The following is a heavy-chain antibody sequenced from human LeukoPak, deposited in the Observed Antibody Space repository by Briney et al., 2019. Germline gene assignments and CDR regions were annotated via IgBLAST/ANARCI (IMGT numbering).Heavy chain of an antibody. CDR1: GFTFSRYW. CDR3: ANSLVATIEGFDY. Sequence: GGSLRLSCADSGFTFSRYWMHWVRQAPGKGLVWVSHITTDGSSTSYADSVKGRFTISRDNAKNTLYLQMNSLRAEDTAVYYCANSLVATIEGFDYWGQGTLVTVSS. J-gene: IGHJ4*02. D-gene: IGHD5-12*01. V-gene: IGHV3-74*01. CDR2: ITTDGSST.